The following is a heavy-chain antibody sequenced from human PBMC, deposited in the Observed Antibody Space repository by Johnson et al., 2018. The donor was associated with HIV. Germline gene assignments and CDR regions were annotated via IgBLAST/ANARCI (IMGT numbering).Heavy chain of an antibody. J-gene: IGHJ3*01. V-gene: IGHV3-30-3*01. CDR3: ARDASRGPV. CDR2: ISYEGSNK. CDR1: GFTFSSYA. Sequence: QVQLVESGGGVVQPGRSLRLSCAASGFTFSSYAMHWVRQAPGKGLEWVAVISYEGSNKYYADSVKGRFTISRDNSKNTLYLHMNSLRAEDTAVYYCARDASRGPVWGQGTMVTVSS.